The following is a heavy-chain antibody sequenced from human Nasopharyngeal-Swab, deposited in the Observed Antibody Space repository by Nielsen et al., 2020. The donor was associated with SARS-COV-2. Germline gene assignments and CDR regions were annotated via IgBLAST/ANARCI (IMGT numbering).Heavy chain of an antibody. CDR2: ISSSSSCI. V-gene: IGHV3-21*01. J-gene: IGHJ5*02. D-gene: IGHD7-27*01. CDR1: GFTFSTYS. CDR3: TRDLGRWQLFDP. Sequence: GESLKISCAASGFTFSTYSMNWVRQAPGKGLEWVSSISSSSSCIYYADSVKGRFTISRDNAKNSPYLQMNSLRAEDTAVFYCTRDLGRWQLFDPWGQGTLVTVSS.